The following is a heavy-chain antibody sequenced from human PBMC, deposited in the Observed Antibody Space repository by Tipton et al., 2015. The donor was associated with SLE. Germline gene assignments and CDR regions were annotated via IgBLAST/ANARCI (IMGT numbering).Heavy chain of an antibody. Sequence: TLSLTCAVYGGSFSGYYWSWIRQPPGKGLEWIGEINHSGSTDYNPSLKSRVTISVDTPKNQFSLKLSSVTAADTAVYYCARGRVVVNAYYFDYWGQGTLVTVSS. CDR1: GGSFSGYY. CDR2: INHSGST. CDR3: ARGRVVVNAYYFDY. D-gene: IGHD3-22*01. V-gene: IGHV4-34*01. J-gene: IGHJ4*02.